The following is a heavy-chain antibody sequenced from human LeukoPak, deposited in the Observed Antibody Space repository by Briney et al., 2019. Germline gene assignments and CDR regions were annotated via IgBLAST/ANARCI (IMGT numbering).Heavy chain of an antibody. CDR2: ISGSGDST. Sequence: PGGSLRLSCAASGFTFSSYAMTWVRQAPGKGLEWVSGISGSGDSTYYADSVKGRFTISRDNSKNTLYLQVNSLRAEDTAVYYCAKGPTYLDYWGQGTQVTVSS. V-gene: IGHV3-23*01. D-gene: IGHD3-16*01. J-gene: IGHJ4*02. CDR3: AKGPTYLDY. CDR1: GFTFSSYA.